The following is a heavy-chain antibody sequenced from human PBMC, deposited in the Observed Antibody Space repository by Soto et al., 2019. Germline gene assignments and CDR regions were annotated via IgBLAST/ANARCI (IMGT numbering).Heavy chain of an antibody. CDR2: ISGSSSYT. CDR1: GFTFSSYS. J-gene: IGHJ4*02. CDR3: TRGGCSSSYFWED. D-gene: IGHD6-13*01. V-gene: IGHV3-21*01. Sequence: PGGSLRLSCAASGFTFSSYSMNWVRQAPGKGLEWVASISGSSSYTNYGDSVKGRFAIFRNNAENSLYLQMNSLRDEDTAVYYCTRGGCSSSYFWEDWGQGTRVTVSS.